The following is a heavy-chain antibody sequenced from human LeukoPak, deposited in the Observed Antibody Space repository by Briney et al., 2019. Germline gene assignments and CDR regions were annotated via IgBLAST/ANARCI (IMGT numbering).Heavy chain of an antibody. Sequence: SMKGRFTISRDNAKNSLYLQMNSLRAEDTAVYYCARDLIVGATTVPYFFDYWGQGTLVTVSS. CDR3: ARDLIVGATTVPYFFDY. V-gene: IGHV3-21*01. D-gene: IGHD1-26*01. J-gene: IGHJ4*02.